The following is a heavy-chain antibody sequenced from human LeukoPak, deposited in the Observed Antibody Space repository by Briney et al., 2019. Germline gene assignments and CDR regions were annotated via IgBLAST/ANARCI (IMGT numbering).Heavy chain of an antibody. CDR2: IYPGDSDT. CDR1: GYSFTSYW. CDR3: ARTYSGYDREIDAFDI. D-gene: IGHD5-12*01. Sequence: GESLKISCKGSGYSFTSYWIGWVRQMPGKGLEWMGIIYPGDSDTRYSPSFQGQVTISADKSISTAYLQWSSLKASDTAMYYCARTYSGYDREIDAFDIWGQGTMVTVSS. J-gene: IGHJ3*02. V-gene: IGHV5-51*01.